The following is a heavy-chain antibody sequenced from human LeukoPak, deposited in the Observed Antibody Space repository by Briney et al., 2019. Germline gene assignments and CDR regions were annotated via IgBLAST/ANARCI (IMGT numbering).Heavy chain of an antibody. Sequence: SETLSLTCTVSGGSISSYYWSWIRQPPGKGLEWIGYIYYSGSTNYNPSLESRVTISVDTSKNQSSLKLSSVTAADTAVYYCARRITRYGMDVWGQGTMVTVSS. CDR1: GGSISSYY. V-gene: IGHV4-59*08. CDR2: IYYSGST. J-gene: IGHJ6*02. CDR3: ARRITRYGMDV. D-gene: IGHD3-10*01.